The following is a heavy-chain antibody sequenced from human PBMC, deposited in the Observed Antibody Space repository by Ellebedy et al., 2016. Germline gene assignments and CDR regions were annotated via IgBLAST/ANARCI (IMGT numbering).Heavy chain of an antibody. CDR2: IDNDGVKK. Sequence: GGSLRLSCAASGFPFSIYWMSWVRQAPGKGLEWVANIDNDGVKKYFVDSVKGRFTISRDNAKNSLYLEMNSLRTEDTAVYYCARDNWNGLASDFWGQGTLVTVSS. CDR1: GFPFSIYW. J-gene: IGHJ4*02. CDR3: ARDNWNGLASDF. D-gene: IGHD1-20*01. V-gene: IGHV3-7*04.